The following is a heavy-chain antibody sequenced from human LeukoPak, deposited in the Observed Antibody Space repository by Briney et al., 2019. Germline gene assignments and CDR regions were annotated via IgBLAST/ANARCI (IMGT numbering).Heavy chain of an antibody. Sequence: SETLSLTCTVSSGSISSITYYWAWIRQPPGKGLEWIGSIYYNGDTYYNPSLKSRVMISVDTSKNQFSLKLSSVTAADTAVYYCARVKKSGWELLWAFDIWGQGTMVTVPS. CDR1: SGSISSITYY. CDR2: IYYNGDT. CDR3: ARVKKSGWELLWAFDI. J-gene: IGHJ3*02. D-gene: IGHD1-26*01. V-gene: IGHV4-39*07.